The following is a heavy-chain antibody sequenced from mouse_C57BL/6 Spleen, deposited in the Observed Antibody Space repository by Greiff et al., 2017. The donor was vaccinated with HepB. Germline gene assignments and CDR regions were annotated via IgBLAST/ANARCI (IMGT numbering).Heavy chain of an antibody. CDR3: ARLVITTVVPFDY. J-gene: IGHJ2*01. CDR2: IYPGDGDT. Sequence: VQLQQSGPELVKPGASMKISCKASGYAFSSSWMNWVKQRPGKGLEWIGRIYPGDGDTNYNGKFKGKATLTADKSSSTAYMQLSSLTSEDSAVYFCARLVITTVVPFDYWGQGTTLTVSS. V-gene: IGHV1-82*01. D-gene: IGHD1-1*01. CDR1: GYAFSSSW.